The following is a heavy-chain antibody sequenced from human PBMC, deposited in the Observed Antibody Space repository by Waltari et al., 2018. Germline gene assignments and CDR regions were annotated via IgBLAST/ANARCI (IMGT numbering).Heavy chain of an antibody. CDR1: GGSISSGGYY. CDR2: IYDSGST. J-gene: IGHJ3*02. V-gene: IGHV4-31*03. Sequence: QVQLQESGPGLVKPSQTLSLTCTVSGGSISSGGYYWSWIRQHPGKGLEWIGYIYDSGSTYYNPSLMSRVTISVDTSKNQFSLKLSSVTAADTAVYYCARDSSGSYPGAFDIWGQGTMVTVSS. D-gene: IGHD3-10*01. CDR3: ARDSSGSYPGAFDI.